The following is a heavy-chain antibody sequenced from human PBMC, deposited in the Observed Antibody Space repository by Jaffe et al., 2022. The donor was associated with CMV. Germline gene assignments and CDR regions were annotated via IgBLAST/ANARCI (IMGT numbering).Heavy chain of an antibody. CDR3: ARDPTSWDYDSSGYYMDV. CDR2: INPSGGST. J-gene: IGHJ6*03. D-gene: IGHD3-22*01. V-gene: IGHV1-46*01. CDR1: GYTFTSYY. Sequence: QVQLVQSGAEVKKPGASVKVSCKASGYTFTSYYMHWVRQAPGQGLEWMGIINPSGGSTSYAQKFQGRVTMTRDTSTSTVYMELSSLRSEDTAVYYCARDPTSWDYDSSGYYMDVWGKGTTVTVSS.